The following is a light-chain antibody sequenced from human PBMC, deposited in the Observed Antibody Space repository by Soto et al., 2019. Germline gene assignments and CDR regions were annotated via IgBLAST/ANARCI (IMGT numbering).Light chain of an antibody. V-gene: IGKV3-20*01. CDR3: QQDGSSRT. CDR2: GAS. J-gene: IGKJ1*01. CDR1: QSVSNNY. Sequence: EIVLTQSPGTLSLSPGERATLSCRASQSVSNNYLAWYQQKPGQAPRLLIYGASNRATGIPDRFSGSGSATVFPLIISRLDHEDVAVYYCQQDGSSRTFGQGTKVEIK.